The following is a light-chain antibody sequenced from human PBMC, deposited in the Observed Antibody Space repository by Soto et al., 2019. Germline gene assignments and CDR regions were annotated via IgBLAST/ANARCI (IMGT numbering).Light chain of an antibody. CDR3: QQYHNWPTT. CDR1: QSVSSY. CDR2: GAS. V-gene: IGKV3-15*01. Sequence: EIVLTQSPATLSLSPGERATLSCRASQSVSSYLAWYQQKPGQAPRLLIYGASTRATGISARFSGSGSGTEFTLTISSLQSEDFAVYYCQQYHNWPTTFGQGTRLEIK. J-gene: IGKJ5*01.